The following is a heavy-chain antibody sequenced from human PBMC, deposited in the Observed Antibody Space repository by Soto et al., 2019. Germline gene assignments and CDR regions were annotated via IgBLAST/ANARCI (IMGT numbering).Heavy chain of an antibody. CDR1: GFSFENYW. CDR2: IKHDGSEK. J-gene: IGHJ4*02. CDR3: ARDSNSLDY. D-gene: IGHD1-26*01. Sequence: GGSLRLSCAASGFSFENYWMNWVRQAPGKGLEWVSNIKHDGSEKYFVDSVKGRFTISRDNAKNSLYLQMNSLRAEDTAVYYCARDSNSLDYSGQGTLVTVSS. V-gene: IGHV3-7*01.